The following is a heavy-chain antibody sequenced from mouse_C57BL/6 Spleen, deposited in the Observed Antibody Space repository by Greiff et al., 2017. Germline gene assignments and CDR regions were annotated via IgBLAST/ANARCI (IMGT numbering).Heavy chain of an antibody. J-gene: IGHJ4*01. CDR2: IRHKSGNYAT. D-gene: IGHD1-1*01. Sequence: EVQLEESGGGLVQPGGSLKLSCAASGFTFNSYWMHWVRQAPGKGLEWVALIRHKSGNYATNYAKSVKERFTISRDDLQSRLYLQMNNLRTEDTEMSYCERARSTVPALDYWGQGTSVTVSA. CDR3: ERARSTVPALDY. CDR1: GFTFNSYW. V-gene: IGHV10-3*01.